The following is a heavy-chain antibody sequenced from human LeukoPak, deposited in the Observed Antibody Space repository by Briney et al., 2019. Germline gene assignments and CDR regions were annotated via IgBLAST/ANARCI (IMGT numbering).Heavy chain of an antibody. CDR1: GYTFTSYG. D-gene: IGHD3-10*01. Sequence: ASVKVSCKASGYTFTSYGISWVRQAPGQGLEWMGWISAYNGNTNYAQKLQGRVTMTTDTSTSTAYMELRSLRSDDTAVYYCARAHYYGSGKDAFDIWGQGTMVTVSS. J-gene: IGHJ3*02. V-gene: IGHV1-18*01. CDR2: ISAYNGNT. CDR3: ARAHYYGSGKDAFDI.